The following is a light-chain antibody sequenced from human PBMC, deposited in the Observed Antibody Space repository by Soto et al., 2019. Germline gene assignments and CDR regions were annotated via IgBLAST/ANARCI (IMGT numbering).Light chain of an antibody. V-gene: IGKV3-20*01. CDR1: QSVYSSY. J-gene: IGKJ5*01. CDR3: QQYGRSPLT. Sequence: EIVLTQSPGTLSLSQGERATLSCRASQSVYSSYLAWYQQKPGQAPRLLIYGPSSRATGIPDRFIGSGSGTDFTLTITRLEPEDFAMYYCQQYGRSPLTFGQGTRLEIK. CDR2: GPS.